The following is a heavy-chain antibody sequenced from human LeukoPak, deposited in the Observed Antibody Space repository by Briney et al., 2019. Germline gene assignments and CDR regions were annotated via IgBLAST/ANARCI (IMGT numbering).Heavy chain of an antibody. D-gene: IGHD3-9*01. J-gene: IGHJ4*02. Sequence: PGRSLRLSCAASGFTFSRYGMHWGRQAPGKGLEWVAVISYDGSNKYYVDSVKGRLSISRDNPKNTLYLQVNSLRAEDTAVYYCAKSLRYFDWLFDYGGQGTRVTVST. CDR1: GFTFSRYG. CDR3: AKSLRYFDWLFDY. CDR2: ISYDGSNK. V-gene: IGHV3-30*18.